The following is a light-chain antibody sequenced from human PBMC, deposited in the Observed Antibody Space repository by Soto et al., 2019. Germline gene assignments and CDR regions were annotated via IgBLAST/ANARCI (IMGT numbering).Light chain of an antibody. J-gene: IGKJ1*01. Sequence: EIVMTQSPATLSVSPGERATLSCRASQSVSSNLAWYQQKPGQAPRLLIYGASTRATGIPARFSGSGSGTDFTLTISSLQSEDVAVYYCQKYNNWPRTFGQGTKVEIK. V-gene: IGKV3-15*01. CDR3: QKYNNWPRT. CDR2: GAS. CDR1: QSVSSN.